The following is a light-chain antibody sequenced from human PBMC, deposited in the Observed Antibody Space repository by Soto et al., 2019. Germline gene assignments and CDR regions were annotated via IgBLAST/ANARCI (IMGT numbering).Light chain of an antibody. CDR2: GAS. Sequence: EIVLTQSPGTLSLSPGERATLSCRASQSVSSSYLAWYQQKPGQAPRLLIYGASSRATGIPDRFSGSGSGTDFPLTISRLEPEDFAVYYCQQYGRSPLFTLGPGTKVDIK. CDR1: QSVSSSY. V-gene: IGKV3-20*01. CDR3: QQYGRSPLFT. J-gene: IGKJ3*01.